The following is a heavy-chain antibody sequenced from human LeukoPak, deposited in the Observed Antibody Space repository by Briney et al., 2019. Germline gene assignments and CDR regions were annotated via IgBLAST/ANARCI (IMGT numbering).Heavy chain of an antibody. CDR1: GFTFDYYV. V-gene: IGHV3-9*01. Sequence: GRSLRLSCAASGFTFDYYVMHWVRQAPGKGLEWGSGISWNSDSIGYADSVKGRFTVSRDNAKNSLYLQMNSLRAEDTALYYCAKALYYDYSGYTNDAFDIWGQGTMVSVSS. CDR3: AKALYYDYSGYTNDAFDI. D-gene: IGHD3-22*01. J-gene: IGHJ3*02. CDR2: ISWNSDSI.